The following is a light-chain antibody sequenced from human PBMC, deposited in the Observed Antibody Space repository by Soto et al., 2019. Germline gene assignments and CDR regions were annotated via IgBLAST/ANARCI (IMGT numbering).Light chain of an antibody. CDR2: RNN. CDR1: SSNIGSNY. Sequence: QSVLTQPPSASGTPGQRVTISCSGSSSNIGSNYVYWYQQLPGTAPKLLIYRNNQRPSGVPDRFSGSKSGTSASLAISGLRSEDEADYYCCSYAGRYTYVFGTGTKLTVL. J-gene: IGLJ1*01. V-gene: IGLV1-47*01. CDR3: CSYAGRYTYV.